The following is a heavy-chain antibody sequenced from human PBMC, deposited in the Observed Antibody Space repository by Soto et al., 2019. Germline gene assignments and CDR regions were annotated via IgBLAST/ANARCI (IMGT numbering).Heavy chain of an antibody. Sequence: GGSLRLSCAASGLPFSSYPMSWVRQAPGQGLEWVSGIVASGGITYYADSVKGRFTISRDNSKNTLYLQMNSLRAEDTAVYYCAKNSAATIRVGYDYWGQGTLVTVSS. D-gene: IGHD5-12*01. V-gene: IGHV3-23*01. J-gene: IGHJ4*02. CDR1: GLPFSSYP. CDR2: IVASGGIT. CDR3: AKNSAATIRVGYDY.